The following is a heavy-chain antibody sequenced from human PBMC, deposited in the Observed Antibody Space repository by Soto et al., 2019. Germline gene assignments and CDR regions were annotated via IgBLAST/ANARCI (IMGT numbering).Heavy chain of an antibody. J-gene: IGHJ4*02. D-gene: IGHD6-19*01. Sequence: GGSLRLSCAASGFTFSSYAMHWVRQAPGKGLEWVAVISYDGSNKYYAGSVKGRFTISRDNSKNTLYLQMNSLRAEDTAVYYCARDNRSGWYDLDYWGQGT. V-gene: IGHV3-30-3*01. CDR3: ARDNRSGWYDLDY. CDR1: GFTFSSYA. CDR2: ISYDGSNK.